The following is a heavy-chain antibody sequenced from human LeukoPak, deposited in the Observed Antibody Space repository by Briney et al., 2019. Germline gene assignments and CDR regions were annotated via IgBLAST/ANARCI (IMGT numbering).Heavy chain of an antibody. D-gene: IGHD3-22*01. CDR2: IIPIFGTA. J-gene: IGHJ4*02. Sequence: GASMKVSCKASGYTFTGYYIHWLRQAPGQGLEWMGGIIPIFGTANYAQKFQGRVTITADESTSTAYMELSSLRSEDTAVYYCARGWSSGYYEPPSFDYWGQGTLVTVSS. CDR1: GYTFTGYY. CDR3: ARGWSSGYYEPPSFDY. V-gene: IGHV1-69*13.